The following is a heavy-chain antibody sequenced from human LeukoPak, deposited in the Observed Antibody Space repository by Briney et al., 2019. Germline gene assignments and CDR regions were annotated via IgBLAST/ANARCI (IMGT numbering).Heavy chain of an antibody. D-gene: IGHD5-12*01. CDR3: ARKGDSGYDRLGWFDP. CDR1: GFTFSSYG. J-gene: IGHJ5*02. CDR2: IWYDGSNK. Sequence: GRSLRLSCAASGFTFSSYGMHWVRQAPGKGLEWVAVIWYDGSNKYYADSVKGRFTISRDNAKNSVYLQMNSLRDEDTAVYYRARKGDSGYDRLGWFDPWGQGTLVTVSS. V-gene: IGHV3-33*01.